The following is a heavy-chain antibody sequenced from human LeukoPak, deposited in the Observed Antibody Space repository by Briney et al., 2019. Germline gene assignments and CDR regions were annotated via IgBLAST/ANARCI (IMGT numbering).Heavy chain of an antibody. V-gene: IGHV4-59*01. CDR3: ARRLEY. J-gene: IGHJ4*02. CDR2: IYYSGST. Sequence: SETLSLTCTVSGGSISSYYWSWIRQPPGKGLEWIGYIYYSGSTNYNPSLKSRVTISVDTSNNQFSLKLTSATAADTAVYYCARRLEYWGQGTLVTVSS. CDR1: GGSISSYY.